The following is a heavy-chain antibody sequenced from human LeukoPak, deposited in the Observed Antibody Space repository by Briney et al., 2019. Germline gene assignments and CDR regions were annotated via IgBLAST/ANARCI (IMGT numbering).Heavy chain of an antibody. CDR3: ARGLVRGRFDRDV. CDR2: MNPNSGNT. V-gene: IGHV1-8*01. CDR1: GYTFTSHD. Sequence: ASVKVSCKASGYTFTSHDIDWVRQATGQGLEWMGWMNPNSGNTGYAQKFQGRVTMTRDTSISTVYMELGSLTSEDTAVYYCARGLVRGRFDRDVWGQGTTVTVSS. J-gene: IGHJ6*02. D-gene: IGHD3-10*01.